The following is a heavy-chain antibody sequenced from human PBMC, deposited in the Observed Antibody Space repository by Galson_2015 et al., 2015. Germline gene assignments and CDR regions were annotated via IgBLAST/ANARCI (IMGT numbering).Heavy chain of an antibody. CDR2: IIPIFGTA. Sequence: SVKVSCKASGYTFTSYAMHWVRQAPGQGLEWMGGIIPIFGTANYAQKFQGRVTITADESTSTAYMELSSLRSEDTAVYYCARDPRYCSSTSCQRDWFDPWGQGTLVTVSS. J-gene: IGHJ5*02. V-gene: IGHV1-69*13. CDR1: GYTFTSYA. CDR3: ARDPRYCSSTSCQRDWFDP. D-gene: IGHD2-2*01.